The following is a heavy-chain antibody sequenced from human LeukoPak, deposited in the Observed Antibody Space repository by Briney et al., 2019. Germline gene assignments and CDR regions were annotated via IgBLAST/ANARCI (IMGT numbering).Heavy chain of an antibody. CDR2: IKHDGSER. V-gene: IGHV3-7*03. CDR1: GFTFSSSW. Sequence: GGSLRLSCAASGFTFSSSWMSWVRQVPGRGLEWVANIKHDGSERYHVDSVRGRFTISRDNAKNSLYLQMNSLRAEDTALYYCAKVSGRSLSYNWFDPWGQGTLVTVSS. D-gene: IGHD6-13*01. J-gene: IGHJ5*02. CDR3: AKVSGRSLSYNWFDP.